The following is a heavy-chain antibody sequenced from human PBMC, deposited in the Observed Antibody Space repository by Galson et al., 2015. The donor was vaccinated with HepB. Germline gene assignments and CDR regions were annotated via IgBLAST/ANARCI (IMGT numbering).Heavy chain of an antibody. CDR3: ARAPGREERRYDTDAFYL. D-gene: IGHD5-12*01. CDR2: TYYRSKWYK. Sequence: CAISGDSVSSNSAAWNWIRQSPSRGLEWLGRTYYRSKWYKDYAISVKSRISINPDTSKNQLSLQLKSVTPEDTAVYFCARAPGREERRYDTDAFYLWGQRPIVTVSS. J-gene: IGHJ3*01. CDR1: GDSVSSNSAA. V-gene: IGHV6-1*01.